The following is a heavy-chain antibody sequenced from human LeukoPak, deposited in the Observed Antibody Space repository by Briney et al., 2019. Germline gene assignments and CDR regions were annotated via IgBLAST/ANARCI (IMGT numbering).Heavy chain of an antibody. J-gene: IGHJ4*02. V-gene: IGHV4-59*01. CDR1: GGSISSYY. CDR3: ARARLRSYFDY. D-gene: IGHD5/OR15-5a*01. Sequence: SETLSLTCTVSGGSISSYYWSWIRQPPGKGLEWIGYIYYSGSTNYNPSLKSRVTISVDTSKNQFPLKLSSVTAADTAVYYCARARLRSYFDYWGQGTLVTVSS. CDR2: IYYSGST.